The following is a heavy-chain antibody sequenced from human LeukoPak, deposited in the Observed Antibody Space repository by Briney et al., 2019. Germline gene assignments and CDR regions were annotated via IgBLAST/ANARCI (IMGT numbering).Heavy chain of an antibody. CDR2: ISNSGSTI. J-gene: IGHJ4*02. Sequence: GGSLRLSCAVSGHTYRDHYMRWISQAPGKGLEWVSYISNSGSTIYYADSVKGQFTSSRDNAKNSLYLQMNSLRDERAVVYYCAIVGSSVPDYWGQGTLVTVSS. CDR3: AIVGSSVPDY. CDR1: GHTYRDHY. V-gene: IGHV3-11*01. D-gene: IGHD2-2*01.